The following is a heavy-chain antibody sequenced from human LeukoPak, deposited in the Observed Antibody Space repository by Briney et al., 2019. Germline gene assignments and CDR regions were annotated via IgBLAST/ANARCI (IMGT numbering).Heavy chain of an antibody. CDR3: VGEMGGYPFDH. Sequence: PGGSLRLSCAASGFTFSSFEMNWVRQAPGKGLEWVSYISTSGSTTYYADSVEGRFTISRDNAKNSLYLQMNSLRAEDTAIYYCVGEMGGYPFDHWGQGTLVTVSS. J-gene: IGHJ4*02. V-gene: IGHV3-48*03. CDR1: GFTFSSFE. CDR2: ISTSGSTT. D-gene: IGHD5-12*01.